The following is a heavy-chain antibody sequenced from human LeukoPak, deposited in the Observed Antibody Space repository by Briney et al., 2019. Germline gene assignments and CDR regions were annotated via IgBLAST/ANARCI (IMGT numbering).Heavy chain of an antibody. V-gene: IGHV4-59*01. CDR3: ARSYSNPSLVWFDP. Sequence: SETLSLTCTVSGGSISSYYWSWIRQPPGKGLEWIGYIYYSGSTNYNPSLKSRVTISVDTSKNQFSLKLSSVTAADTAVYYCARSYSNPSLVWFDPWGQGTLVTVSS. D-gene: IGHD4-11*01. CDR1: GGSISSYY. J-gene: IGHJ5*02. CDR2: IYYSGST.